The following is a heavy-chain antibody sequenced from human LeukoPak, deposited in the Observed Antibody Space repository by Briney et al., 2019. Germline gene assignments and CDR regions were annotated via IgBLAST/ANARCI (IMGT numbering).Heavy chain of an antibody. Sequence: GRSLRLSCAASGFTFSGYGMHWVRQAPGKGLEWVAVISYDGSNKYYADSVKGRFIISRDNSKNTLYVQMNSLRAEDTAVYFCARDRGFGEMDYWGQGTLVTVSS. J-gene: IGHJ4*02. V-gene: IGHV3-30*03. D-gene: IGHD3-10*01. CDR1: GFTFSGYG. CDR2: ISYDGSNK. CDR3: ARDRGFGEMDY.